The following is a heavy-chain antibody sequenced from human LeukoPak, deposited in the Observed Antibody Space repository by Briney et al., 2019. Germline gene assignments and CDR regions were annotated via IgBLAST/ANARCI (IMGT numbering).Heavy chain of an antibody. V-gene: IGHV4-38-2*02. J-gene: IGHJ5*02. CDR3: ARGDYYDSSGYDNWFDP. Sequence: SETLSLTCTVSGYSISSGYYWGWIRQPPGRGLEWIGSNYHSGSTFYNPSLKSRVTISVDTSKNQFSLKLSSVTAADTAVYYCARGDYYDSSGYDNWFDPWGQGTLVTVSS. CDR2: NYHSGST. CDR1: GYSISSGYY. D-gene: IGHD3-22*01.